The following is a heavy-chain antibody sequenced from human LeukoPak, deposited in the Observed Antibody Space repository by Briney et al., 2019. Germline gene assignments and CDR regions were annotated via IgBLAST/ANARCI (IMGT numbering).Heavy chain of an antibody. V-gene: IGHV4-34*01. CDR2: IYHSGST. D-gene: IGHD5-18*01. Sequence: SETLSLTCAVYGGSFSGYYWSWIRQPPGKGLEWIGEIYHSGSTNYNPSLKSRVTISVDKSKNQFSLKLSSVTAADTAVYYCARGRGYSYVYFDYWGQGTLVTVSS. J-gene: IGHJ4*02. CDR3: ARGRGYSYVYFDY. CDR1: GGSFSGYY.